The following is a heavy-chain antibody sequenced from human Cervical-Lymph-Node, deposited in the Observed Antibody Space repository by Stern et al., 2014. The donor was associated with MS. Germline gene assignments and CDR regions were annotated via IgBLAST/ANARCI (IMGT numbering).Heavy chain of an antibody. CDR2: FDPEDGKT. J-gene: IGHJ5*02. D-gene: IGHD1-14*01. V-gene: IGHV1-24*01. Sequence: VPLVQSGAEVKKPGASVKVSCKVSGYTLTALAMQWVRQAPGKGLEWMGGFDPEDGKTVYAQKFQGRITMTEDTSTDTVYMELSRLASEDTAVYYCVTFTGDPWGQGTLVTVSS. CDR1: GYTLTALA. CDR3: VTFTGDP.